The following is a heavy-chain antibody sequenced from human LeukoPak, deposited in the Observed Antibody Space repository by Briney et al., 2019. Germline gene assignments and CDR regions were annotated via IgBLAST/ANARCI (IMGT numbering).Heavy chain of an antibody. CDR3: ARALVKDIVVVPAASYYYYYMDV. J-gene: IGHJ6*03. CDR2: INPNSGGT. V-gene: IGHV1-2*02. Sequence: ASVKVSCKASGYTFTGYYMHWVRQAPGQGLEWMGWINPNSGGTNYAQKFQGRVTMTRDTSISTAYMELSRLRSDDTTVYYCARALVKDIVVVPAASYYYYYMDVWGKGTTVTVSS. D-gene: IGHD2-2*01. CDR1: GYTFTGYY.